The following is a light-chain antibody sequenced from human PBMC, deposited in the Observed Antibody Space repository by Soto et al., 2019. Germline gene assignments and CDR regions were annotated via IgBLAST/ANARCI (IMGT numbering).Light chain of an antibody. CDR2: EVS. Sequence: QSALTQPPSASGSPGQSVTISCTGTHSDVGGHNFVSWYQHHPGKAPKLMIYEVSKRPSGVPDRFSASKSGNTASLTVSGLQAEDEADYYCSSYAGRYNFYVVGTGTKV. CDR1: HSDVGGHNF. V-gene: IGLV2-8*01. CDR3: SSYAGRYNFYV. J-gene: IGLJ1*01.